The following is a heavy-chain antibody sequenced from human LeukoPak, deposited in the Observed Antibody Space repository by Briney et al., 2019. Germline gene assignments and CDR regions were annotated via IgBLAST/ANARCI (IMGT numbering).Heavy chain of an antibody. CDR1: GFTFSSYW. D-gene: IGHD5-24*01. Sequence: PGGSVRLSCTASGFTFSSYWMNWVRQAPGKGLEWVANIKQDGSEKYYVDSVKGRFTISRDNAKKSLYLQMNSLRAEDTAVYYCARETEMANLDYWGQGTLVTVSS. V-gene: IGHV3-7*04. CDR3: ARETEMANLDY. J-gene: IGHJ4*02. CDR2: IKQDGSEK.